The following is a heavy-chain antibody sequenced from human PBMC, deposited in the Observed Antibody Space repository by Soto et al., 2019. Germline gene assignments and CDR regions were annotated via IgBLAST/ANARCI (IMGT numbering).Heavy chain of an antibody. Sequence: ASVKVSCKASGGTSSRYALSWVRQAPGQGPEWMGGIVPIFGTANYAQKFQGRVTITADESTSTAYMELSSLRSEDTAVYYCARGVYYDSRGYYFFFWGQGTLVTVSS. J-gene: IGHJ4*02. CDR3: ARGVYYDSRGYYFFF. CDR2: IVPIFGTA. D-gene: IGHD3-22*01. CDR1: GGTSSRYA. V-gene: IGHV1-69*13.